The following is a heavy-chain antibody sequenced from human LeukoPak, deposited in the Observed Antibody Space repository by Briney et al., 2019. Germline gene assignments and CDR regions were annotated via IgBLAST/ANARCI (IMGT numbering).Heavy chain of an antibody. D-gene: IGHD2-2*01. CDR2: IKQDGSDQ. V-gene: IGHV3-7*03. CDR1: GFIFSGYW. J-gene: IGHJ5*02. CDR3: ARREGVPAAPYVFDP. Sequence: GGSLRLSCAASGFIFSGYWITWVRQAPGKGLEWVASIKQDGSDQQYVDAVKGRFTISRDNAQNSLYLQMNSLRAEDTAVYYCARREGVPAAPYVFDPWGQGTLVTVSS.